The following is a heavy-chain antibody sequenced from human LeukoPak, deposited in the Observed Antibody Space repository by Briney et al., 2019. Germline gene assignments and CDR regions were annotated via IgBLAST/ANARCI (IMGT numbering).Heavy chain of an antibody. V-gene: IGHV4-39*07. D-gene: IGHD1-26*01. CDR1: GGSISSSSYY. CDR2: IYYSGST. J-gene: IGHJ5*02. Sequence: SETLSLTCTVSGGSISSSSYYWGWIRQPPGKGLEWIGSIYYSGSTYYNPSLKSRVTISVDTSKNQFSLKLSSVTAADTAVYYCASGSYYHVGWFDPWGQGTLVTVSS. CDR3: ASGSYYHVGWFDP.